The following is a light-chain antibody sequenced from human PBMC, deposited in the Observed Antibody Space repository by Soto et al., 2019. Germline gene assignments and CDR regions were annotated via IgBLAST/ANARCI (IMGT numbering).Light chain of an antibody. CDR2: GAS. CDR1: QSVSSSY. J-gene: IGKJ3*01. V-gene: IGKV3-20*01. CDR3: QQYGSSPFT. Sequence: EIVLTQSPGTLSLSPGERATLSCRASQSVSSSYLAWYQQNPGQAPRLLIYGASRRATCIPDRFSGSGSGTDFPITTSRLEPEDFALYYCQQYGSSPFTFCPGTKVYIK.